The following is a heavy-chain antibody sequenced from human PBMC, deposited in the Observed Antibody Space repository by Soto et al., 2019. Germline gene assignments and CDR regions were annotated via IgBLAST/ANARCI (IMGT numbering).Heavy chain of an antibody. D-gene: IGHD3-9*01. J-gene: IGHJ3*02. V-gene: IGHV1-2*02. CDR3: VRDSHYDILTGYSRNAFDI. CDR2: INTNSGGT. CDR1: GYTFTGYY. Sequence: QVQLVQSGAEVKKPGASVKVSCKASGYTFTGYYMHWVRQAPGQGLEWMGWINTNSGGTNFAQKFQGGVTMTRDTSISTVYMELTRLRSDDTAVYYCVRDSHYDILTGYSRNAFDIWGQGTVVTVSS.